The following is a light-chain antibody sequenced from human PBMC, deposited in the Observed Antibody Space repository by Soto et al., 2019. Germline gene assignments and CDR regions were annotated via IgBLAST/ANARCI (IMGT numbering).Light chain of an antibody. CDR1: QSISVTY. CDR2: GAS. V-gene: IGKV3-20*01. J-gene: IGKJ1*01. CDR3: QQYISSPLT. Sequence: EIVLTQSPGTLSLSPGERATLSCRASQSISVTYLAWYQQKPGQAPRLVIYGASNRATGIPDRFSASGSGTDFTLTISRLEPEDFAVYYCQQYISSPLTFGQGTKVDI.